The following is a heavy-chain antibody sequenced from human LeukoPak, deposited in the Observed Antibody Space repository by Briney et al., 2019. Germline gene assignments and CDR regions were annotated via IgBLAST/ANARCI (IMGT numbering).Heavy chain of an antibody. CDR2: IRQDGSEK. J-gene: IGHJ6*03. V-gene: IGHV3-7*01. CDR1: GFTFSSCW. CDR3: ARFRYMDV. Sequence: GGSLRLSCAASGFTFSSCWMTWVRQAPGKGLEWVANIRQDGSEKNCVDSVKGRFTISRDNAKNSLYLQMNSLRAEDTAVYYCARFRYMDVRGKGTPVTVSS.